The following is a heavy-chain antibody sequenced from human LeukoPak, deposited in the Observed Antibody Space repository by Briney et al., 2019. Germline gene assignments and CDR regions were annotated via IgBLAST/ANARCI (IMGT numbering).Heavy chain of an antibody. CDR2: ISAYNGNT. J-gene: IGHJ4*02. CDR1: GYTFTRYG. Sequence: ASVKVSCKASGYTFTRYGISWVRQAPGQGLEWMGWISAYNGNTNYAQKLQGRVTMTTDTSTSTAYMELRSLRSDDTAVYYCARNLIATNRHIVVVTAIGALGYWGQGTLVTVSS. D-gene: IGHD2-21*02. V-gene: IGHV1-18*01. CDR3: ARNLIATNRHIVVVTAIGALGY.